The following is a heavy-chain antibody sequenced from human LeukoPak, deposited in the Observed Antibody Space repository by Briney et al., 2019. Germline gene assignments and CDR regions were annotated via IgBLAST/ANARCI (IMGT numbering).Heavy chain of an antibody. CDR2: ISYHGSNK. J-gene: IGHJ4*02. CDR1: GFTFSSYG. CDR3: AKGHSSGWYYFDY. D-gene: IGHD6-19*01. V-gene: IGHV3-30*18. Sequence: GGSLRLSCAASGFTFSSYGMHWVRQAPGKGLEWVAVISYHGSNKCYADSVEGRFTISRDNSKNTLYLQMNSLRAEDTAMYYCAKGHSSGWYYFDYWGQGTLVTVSS.